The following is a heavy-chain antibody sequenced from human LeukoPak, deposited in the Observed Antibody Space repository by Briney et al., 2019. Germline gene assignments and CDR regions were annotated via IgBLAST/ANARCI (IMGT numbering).Heavy chain of an antibody. V-gene: IGHV4-4*07. CDR1: GGSISGYY. CDR3: ARRSGGGSGRNYKDDYYGMDV. J-gene: IGHJ6*02. Sequence: SETLSLTCTVSGGSISGYYWSWIRQPAGKALEWIGRIHTSGTTNYNPSLKSRVAMSVDTSKSQFSLKLNSVTAADTAVNYCARRSGGGSGRNYKDDYYGMDVWGQGTTVTDSS. D-gene: IGHD3-10*01. CDR2: IHTSGTT.